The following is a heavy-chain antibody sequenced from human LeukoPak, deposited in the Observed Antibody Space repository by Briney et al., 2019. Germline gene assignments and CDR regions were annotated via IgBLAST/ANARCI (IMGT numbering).Heavy chain of an antibody. CDR3: ARDLYASAWYRLDY. V-gene: IGHV6-1*01. D-gene: IGHD6-19*01. Sequence: SQTLSLTCAISGDSVSSNSAAWNWIRQSPSRGLEWLGRTYYRSEWYNEYALSVKSRITINADTSKNQFSLQLNSVTPEDTAVYYCARDLYASAWYRLDYWGQGTLVTVSS. J-gene: IGHJ4*02. CDR2: TYYRSEWYN. CDR1: GDSVSSNSAA.